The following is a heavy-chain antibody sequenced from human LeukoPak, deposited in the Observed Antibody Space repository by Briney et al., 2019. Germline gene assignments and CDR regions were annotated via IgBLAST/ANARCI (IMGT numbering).Heavy chain of an antibody. CDR1: GGTVTSSTYF. V-gene: IGHV4-39*07. CDR3: ARDGFYYHYYMDV. CDR2: ISYSGAT. J-gene: IGHJ6*03. Sequence: SETLSLTCTLSGGTVTSSTYFWGWIRQPPGKGLEWIGSISYSGATYYNPSLKSRISVSVHTSKNQFSLKLSSVTAADTAVYYCARDGFYYHYYMDVWGEGTTVTVSS. D-gene: IGHD1-14*01.